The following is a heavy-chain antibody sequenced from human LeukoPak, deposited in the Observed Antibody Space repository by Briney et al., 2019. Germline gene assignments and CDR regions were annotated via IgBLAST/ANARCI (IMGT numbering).Heavy chain of an antibody. CDR3: VRSDDFWSGYYGY. D-gene: IGHD3-3*01. Sequence: SETLSLTCAVYGGSFSSYYWSWIRQPPGKGLEWIGYIYYSGSTNYNPSLKSRVTISVDTSKNQFSLKLSSVTAADTAVYYCVRSDDFWSGYYGYWGQGTLVTVSS. CDR1: GGSFSSYY. J-gene: IGHJ4*02. V-gene: IGHV4-59*01. CDR2: IYYSGST.